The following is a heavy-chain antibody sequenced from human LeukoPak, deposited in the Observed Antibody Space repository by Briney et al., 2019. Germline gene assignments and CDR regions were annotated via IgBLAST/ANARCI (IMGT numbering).Heavy chain of an antibody. J-gene: IGHJ6*02. CDR2: ITISSSTM. V-gene: IGHV3-48*01. CDR3: ARVNPYSSGWYYYYGMDV. CDR1: GFTFSTYS. Sequence: GGSLRLSCTASGFTFSTYSMNWVRQAPGKGLEWVSYITISSSTMFYADSVKGRFTSSRDNAENSMYLQMNNLRAEDTAVYYCARVNPYSSGWYYYYGMDVWGQGTTVTVSS. D-gene: IGHD6-19*01.